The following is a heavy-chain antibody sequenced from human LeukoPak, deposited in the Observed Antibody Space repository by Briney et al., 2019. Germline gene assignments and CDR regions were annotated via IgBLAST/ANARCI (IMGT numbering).Heavy chain of an antibody. Sequence: GGSLRLSCAASGFTFSTYGMHWVRQAPGKGLEWVAVIWYNGGQKYYADSVKGRFTISKDNSENTLYLQMNSLRAEDTAVYHCAKGNYGGNSGFDYWGQGTLVTVSS. V-gene: IGHV3-33*06. J-gene: IGHJ4*02. CDR1: GFTFSTYG. CDR3: AKGNYGGNSGFDY. CDR2: IWYNGGQK. D-gene: IGHD4-23*01.